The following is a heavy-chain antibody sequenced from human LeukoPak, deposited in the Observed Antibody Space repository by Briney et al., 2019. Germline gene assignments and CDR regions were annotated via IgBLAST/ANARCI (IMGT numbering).Heavy chain of an antibody. CDR1: GFTFTNYA. CDR3: AKGNWYLDY. D-gene: IGHD6-13*01. CDR2: ISDSGGSA. J-gene: IGHJ4*02. V-gene: IGHV3-23*01. Sequence: GGSLRLSCAASGFTFTNYAMSWVRQAPGKGLEWVSSISDSGGSAFYADSVRGRFTISRDNSKSTLYLQMSSLRAEDTAVYYCAKGNWYLDYWGQGTLVTVSS.